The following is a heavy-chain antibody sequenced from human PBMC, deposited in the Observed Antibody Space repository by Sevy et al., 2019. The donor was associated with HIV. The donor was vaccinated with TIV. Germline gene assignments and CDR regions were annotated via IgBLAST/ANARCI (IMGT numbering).Heavy chain of an antibody. D-gene: IGHD4-17*01. CDR1: GFTFSSYW. CDR3: ARGRSCDYKDY. Sequence: GGSLRLSCAASGFTFSSYWMHWVRQAPGKGLFWVSRIKSDGSITNYADSVKGRFTSSRDNAENTLYLQMNSLRAEDTALYYCARGRSCDYKDYWGQGTVVTVSS. J-gene: IGHJ4*02. V-gene: IGHV3-74*01. CDR2: IKSDGSIT.